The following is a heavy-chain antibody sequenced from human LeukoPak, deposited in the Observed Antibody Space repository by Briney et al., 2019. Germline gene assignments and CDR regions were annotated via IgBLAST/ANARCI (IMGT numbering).Heavy chain of an antibody. CDR1: GGTFSSYA. Sequence: ASVKVSCQASGGTFSSYAISWVRQAPGQGLEWMGGIIPIFGTANYAQKFQGRVTITTDESTSTAYMELSSLRSEDTAVYYCARSESEWELLTWFDPWGQGTLVTVSS. V-gene: IGHV1-69*05. CDR3: ARSESEWELLTWFDP. D-gene: IGHD1-26*01. J-gene: IGHJ5*02. CDR2: IIPIFGTA.